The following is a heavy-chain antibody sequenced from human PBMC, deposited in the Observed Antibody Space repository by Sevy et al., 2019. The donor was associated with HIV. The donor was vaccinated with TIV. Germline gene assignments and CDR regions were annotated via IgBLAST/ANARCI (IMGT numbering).Heavy chain of an antibody. CDR2: IYTSGST. Sequence: KQSQTLSLTCTVSGGSISSGSYYWSWIRQPAGKGLEWIGRIYTSGSTNYNPSLKSRVTMSVDTSKNQFSLKLSSVTAADTAVYYCAREPDYDFWSGYYTGPPLWGQGTLVTVSS. V-gene: IGHV4-61*02. J-gene: IGHJ4*02. CDR3: AREPDYDFWSGYYTGPPL. D-gene: IGHD3-3*01. CDR1: GGSISSGSYY.